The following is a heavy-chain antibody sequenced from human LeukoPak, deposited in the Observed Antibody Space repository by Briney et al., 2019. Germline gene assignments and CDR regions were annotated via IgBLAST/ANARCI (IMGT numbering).Heavy chain of an antibody. V-gene: IGHV1-2*02. J-gene: IGHJ6*03. CDR3: ETCSSAFYYYYMDV. CDR2: INPNSGGT. Sequence: ASVKVSCKASGYTFTGYYMHWVRQAPGQGLEWMGWINPNSGGTNYAQKFQGRVTMTRDTSISTAYMELSRLRSDDTAVYYCETCSSAFYYYYMDVWGKGTTVTVSS. D-gene: IGHD2-2*01. CDR1: GYTFTGYY.